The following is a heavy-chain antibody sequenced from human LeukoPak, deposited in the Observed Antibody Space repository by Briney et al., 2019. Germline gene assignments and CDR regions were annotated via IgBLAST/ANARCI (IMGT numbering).Heavy chain of an antibody. D-gene: IGHD3-3*01. CDR2: ISYDGSNK. Sequence: GGSLRLSCAASGFTFSSYAMHWVRQAPGKGLEWVAVISYDGSNKYYADSVKGRFTISRDNSKNTLYLQMNSLRAEDTAVYYCARDFLDKDDFWSGYRAYYYYYYMDVWGKGTTVTVSS. CDR1: GFTFSSYA. V-gene: IGHV3-30-3*01. CDR3: ARDFLDKDDFWSGYRAYYYYYYMDV. J-gene: IGHJ6*03.